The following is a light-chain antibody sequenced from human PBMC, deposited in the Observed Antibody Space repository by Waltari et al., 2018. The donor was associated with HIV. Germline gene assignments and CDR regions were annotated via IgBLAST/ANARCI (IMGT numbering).Light chain of an antibody. CDR1: SSNIGAGYH. CDR2: GNS. Sequence: QSVLTQPPSVSGAPGQRVTISCTGSSSNIGAGYHVHGYQQLPGTAPKLLIYGNSNRPSGVPDRFSGSKSGTSASLAITGLQAEDEADYHCQSHDSSLSGYVFGTGTKVTVL. CDR3: QSHDSSLSGYV. V-gene: IGLV1-40*01. J-gene: IGLJ1*01.